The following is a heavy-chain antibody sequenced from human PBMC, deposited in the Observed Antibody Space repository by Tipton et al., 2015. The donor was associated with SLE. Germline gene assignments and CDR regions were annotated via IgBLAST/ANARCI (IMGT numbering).Heavy chain of an antibody. CDR3: ATSPLTL. CDR2: FYYGGST. Sequence: TLSLTCSASGGSISSVDYYWSWIRQHPGKGLEWLGFFYYGGSTYYNPSLKSRVTISVDMSKNQFSLKLTSVTAADTAVYYCATSPLTLWGQGTLVTVSS. J-gene: IGHJ4*02. V-gene: IGHV4-31*09. CDR1: GGSISSVDYY. D-gene: IGHD2-2*01.